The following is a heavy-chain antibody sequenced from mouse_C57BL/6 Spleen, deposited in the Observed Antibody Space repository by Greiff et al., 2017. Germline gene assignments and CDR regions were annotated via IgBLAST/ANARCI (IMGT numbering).Heavy chain of an antibody. Sequence: EVKLMESGGGLVKPGGSLKLSCAASGFTFSSYAMSWVRQTPEKRLEWVATISDGGSYTYYPDNVKGRFTISRDNAKNNLYLQMSHLKSEDTAMYYCARSAVAMDYWGQGTSVTVSS. J-gene: IGHJ4*01. CDR1: GFTFSSYA. CDR3: ARSAVAMDY. V-gene: IGHV5-4*03. CDR2: ISDGGSYT.